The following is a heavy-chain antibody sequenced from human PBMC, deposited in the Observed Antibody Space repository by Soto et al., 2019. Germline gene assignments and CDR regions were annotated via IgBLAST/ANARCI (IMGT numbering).Heavy chain of an antibody. V-gene: IGHV4-31*03. CDR2: IYHTGST. CDR1: GGSINSGDYF. D-gene: IGHD3-16*01. Sequence: QVQLQESGPGLVKPSQTLSLTCTVSGGSINSGDYFWSWIRQHPGKGLEWIGYIYHTGSTYYNPSLKGRVTISLDTSKNQFSLNLSSVTAADTAVYYCVRDAYLGLGGALGYWGQGTLVTVSS. J-gene: IGHJ4*02. CDR3: VRDAYLGLGGALGY.